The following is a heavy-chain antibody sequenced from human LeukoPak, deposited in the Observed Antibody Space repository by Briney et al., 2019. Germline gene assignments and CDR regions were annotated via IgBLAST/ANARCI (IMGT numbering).Heavy chain of an antibody. CDR1: GGSISSYY. D-gene: IGHD4-17*01. CDR3: ARGGDYVWYFDY. CDR2: IYYSGTT. Sequence: SETLSLTCTVSGGSISSYYWSWIRQPPGKGLEWIGYIYYSGTTNYNPSLMSRVTISVDTSKNQFSLKLRSVTAADTAVYYCARGGDYVWYFDYWGQGTLVTVSS. J-gene: IGHJ4*02. V-gene: IGHV4-59*01.